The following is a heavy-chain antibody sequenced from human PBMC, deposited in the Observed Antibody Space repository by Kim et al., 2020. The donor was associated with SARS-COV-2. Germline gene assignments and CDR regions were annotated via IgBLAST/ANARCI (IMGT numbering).Heavy chain of an antibody. D-gene: IGHD3-22*01. CDR1: GFTFSSYA. J-gene: IGHJ4*02. CDR3: AKASITMIVVAPDY. CDR2: ISGTGGST. V-gene: IGHV3-23*01. Sequence: GGSLRLSCAASGFTFSSYAMGWVRQAPGKGLEWVSAISGTGGSTYYADSVKGRFTISRDNSKNTLYLQMNSLRAEDTAVYYCAKASITMIVVAPDYWGQGAPGSASS.